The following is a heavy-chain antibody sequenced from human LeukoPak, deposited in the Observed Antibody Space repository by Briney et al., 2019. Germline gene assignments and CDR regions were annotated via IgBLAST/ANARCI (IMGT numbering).Heavy chain of an antibody. CDR1: GFTLSSYA. D-gene: IGHD6-6*01. Sequence: GGSLRLSCAASGFTLSSYAMSWVRQAPGKGLEWVSAISGTDGSTHYADSVKGRFTISRDNSKNTLYLQMNSLRAEDTAVYYCARDRSIAARPDWHYYYYMDVWGKGTTVTVSS. CDR3: ARDRSIAARPDWHYYYYMDV. J-gene: IGHJ6*03. CDR2: ISGTDGST. V-gene: IGHV3-23*01.